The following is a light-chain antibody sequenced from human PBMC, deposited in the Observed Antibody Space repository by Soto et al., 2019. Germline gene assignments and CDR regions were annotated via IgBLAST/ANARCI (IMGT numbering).Light chain of an antibody. CDR2: DAS. CDR1: QNINNY. J-gene: IGKJ1*01. Sequence: DIQMTQSPSSLSASVGDRVTITYQASQNINNYLNWYQQKPGRAPKLLIYDASNLEAGVPSRFRGSGSGTDFTFTISRLQPDDFATYYCQHYNVYPWTFGQGTKVDIK. V-gene: IGKV1-33*01. CDR3: QHYNVYPWT.